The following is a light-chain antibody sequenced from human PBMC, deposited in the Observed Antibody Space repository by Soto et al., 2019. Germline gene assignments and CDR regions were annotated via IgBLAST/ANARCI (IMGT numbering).Light chain of an antibody. V-gene: IGKV1-5*01. J-gene: IGKJ1*01. CDR1: QSISTW. CDR3: QQYDSFSVT. Sequence: DIQMTQSPSTLSASIGDRVTIACRASQSISTWLAWYQQKPGKAPKLLIYDVSALKRGVPPRFSGSGSGTEFTLTISSLQPDDFATYYCQQYDSFSVTFGQGTKVDTK. CDR2: DVS.